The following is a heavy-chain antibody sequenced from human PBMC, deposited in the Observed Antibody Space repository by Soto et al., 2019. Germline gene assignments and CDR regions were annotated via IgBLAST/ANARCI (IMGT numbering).Heavy chain of an antibody. CDR3: ARHRLHLGELSFYYYMDV. V-gene: IGHV5-51*01. J-gene: IGHJ6*03. CDR2: IYPGDSDT. Sequence: GESLKISCKGSGYSFTSYWIGWVRQMPGKGLEWMGIIYPGDSDTRYSPSFQGQVTISADKSISTAYLQWSSLKASDTAMYYCARHRLHLGELSFYYYMDVWGKGTTVTVSS. CDR1: GYSFTSYW. D-gene: IGHD3-16*02.